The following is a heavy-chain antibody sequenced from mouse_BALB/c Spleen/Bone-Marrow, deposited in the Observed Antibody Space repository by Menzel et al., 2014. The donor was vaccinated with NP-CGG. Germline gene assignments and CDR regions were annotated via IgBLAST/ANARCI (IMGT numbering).Heavy chain of an antibody. Sequence: HVQLQQSGAELVKPGASVKMSCKASGYTFTSYWMHWVKQRPGQGLEWIGVIDPSDSYTSYNQKFKGKATLTVDTSSSTAYMQLSSLTSEDSAVYYCTRGDYDWYFDVWDAGTTVTVSP. J-gene: IGHJ1*01. D-gene: IGHD2-4*01. CDR1: GYTFTSYW. V-gene: IGHV1S127*01. CDR3: TRGDYDWYFDV. CDR2: IDPSDSYT.